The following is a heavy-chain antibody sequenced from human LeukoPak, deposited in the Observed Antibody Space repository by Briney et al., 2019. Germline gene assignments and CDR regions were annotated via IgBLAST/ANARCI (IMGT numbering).Heavy chain of an antibody. Sequence: PGGSLRLSCAASGFTFSSYEMNWVRQAPGKGLEWVGRTRNKANSYTTEYAASVKGRFTISRDDSKNSLYLQMNSLKTEDTAVYYCAREREYYYDSSGYFSYYYYYYMDVWGKGTTVTVSS. D-gene: IGHD3-22*01. CDR1: GFTFSSYE. CDR2: TRNKANSYTT. J-gene: IGHJ6*03. V-gene: IGHV3-72*01. CDR3: AREREYYYDSSGYFSYYYYYYMDV.